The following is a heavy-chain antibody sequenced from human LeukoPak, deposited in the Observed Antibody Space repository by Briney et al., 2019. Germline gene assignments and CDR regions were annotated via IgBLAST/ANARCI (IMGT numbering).Heavy chain of an antibody. J-gene: IGHJ5*02. D-gene: IGHD3-9*01. Sequence: GASVKVSCKASGYTFTSYGISWVRQAPGQGLEWMGWISAYNGNTNYAQKLQGRVTMTTDTSTSTAYMELRSLRSDDTAVYYCARDPRPYFDPYWDDWFDPWGQGTLVTVSS. CDR2: ISAYNGNT. CDR3: ARDPRPYFDPYWDDWFDP. V-gene: IGHV1-18*01. CDR1: GYTFTSYG.